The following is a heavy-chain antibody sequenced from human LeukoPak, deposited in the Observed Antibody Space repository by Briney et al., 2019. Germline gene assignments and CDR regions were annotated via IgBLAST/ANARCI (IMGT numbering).Heavy chain of an antibody. V-gene: IGHV4-39*01. CDR2: IYYSGST. Sequence: PSETLSLTCTVSGGSISSSSYYWGWIRQPPGKGLEWIGTIYYSGSTYYNPSLKSRLTISVDTSKNQFSLKLSSVTAADTAVYYCARGRPAAAGTGIRFDPWGQGTLVTVSS. D-gene: IGHD6-13*01. CDR3: ARGRPAAAGTGIRFDP. CDR1: GGSISSSSYY. J-gene: IGHJ5*02.